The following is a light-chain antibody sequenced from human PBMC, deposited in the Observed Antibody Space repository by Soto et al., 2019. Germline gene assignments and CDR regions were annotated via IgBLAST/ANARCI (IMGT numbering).Light chain of an antibody. CDR3: QQYGNSMYT. CDR1: QTVERSY. Sequence: EIVLTQSPGTLSLSPGERATLSCRASQTVERSYLAWYQQKPGQAPRLLIYGVSIRAADVPDRFSGSGSGTEFTLSISGLETEAFAVYYCQQYGNSMYTFGQGTKLEIK. J-gene: IGKJ2*01. V-gene: IGKV3-20*01. CDR2: GVS.